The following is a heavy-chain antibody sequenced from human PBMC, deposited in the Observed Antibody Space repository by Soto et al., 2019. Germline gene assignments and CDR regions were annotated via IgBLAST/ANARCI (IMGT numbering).Heavy chain of an antibody. D-gene: IGHD4-4*01. V-gene: IGHV3-33*01. CDR1: GFTFSSYG. Sequence: PGGSLRLSCAASGFTFSSYGMHWVRQAPGKGLEWVAVIWYDGSNKYYADSVKGRFTISRDNSKNTLYLQMNSLRAEDTAVYYCARERRGNYAFDDRGQGTRVTVSS. CDR2: IWYDGSNK. CDR3: ARERRGNYAFDD. J-gene: IGHJ4*02.